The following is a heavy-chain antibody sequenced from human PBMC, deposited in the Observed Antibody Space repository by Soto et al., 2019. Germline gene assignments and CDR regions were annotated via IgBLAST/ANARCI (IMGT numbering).Heavy chain of an antibody. CDR3: AKARDQQWVRLPFDY. J-gene: IGHJ4*02. V-gene: IGHV3-23*01. CDR2: FSATSENT. CDR1: GFFFSSYT. D-gene: IGHD6-19*01. Sequence: EVQLLESGGGLVQPGGSLRLSCVGSGFFFSSYTMTWVRQAPGKGLEWVSSFSATSENTYYADSVRGWFTISRDNSKNTLFLQMNSLTAEDTAMYYCAKARDQQWVRLPFDYWGQGILVIVSS.